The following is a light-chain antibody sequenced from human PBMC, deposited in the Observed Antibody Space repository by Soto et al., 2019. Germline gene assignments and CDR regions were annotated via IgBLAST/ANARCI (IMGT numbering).Light chain of an antibody. V-gene: IGLV2-23*02. Sequence: QSVRTQPASVSGSPGQSITISCTGTSSDVGSYNVVSWYQQHPGKAPKLLIYEVSKRPSGVSDRFSGSKSGNTASLTISGLQAEDEADYHCCSYAGSSSAYVFGTGTRSPS. J-gene: IGLJ1*01. CDR3: CSYAGSSSAYV. CDR2: EVS. CDR1: SSDVGSYNV.